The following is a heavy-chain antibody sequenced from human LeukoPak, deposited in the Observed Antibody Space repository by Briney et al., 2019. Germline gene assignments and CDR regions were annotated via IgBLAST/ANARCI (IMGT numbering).Heavy chain of an antibody. V-gene: IGHV3-48*01. CDR1: GRLQSRY. CDR2: ISSSSSTI. CDR3: ARDYAVSTLGNYFVY. D-gene: IGHD5/OR15-5a*01. Sequence: GGSVTLLYRLCGRLQSRYHELGPRQAPGKGLEWVSHISSSSSTIYYADSVKGRFTISRDNAKNSLYLQMNRLIADDTAVYYGARDYAVSTLGNYFVYCGQGTLVTVSS. J-gene: IGHJ4*02.